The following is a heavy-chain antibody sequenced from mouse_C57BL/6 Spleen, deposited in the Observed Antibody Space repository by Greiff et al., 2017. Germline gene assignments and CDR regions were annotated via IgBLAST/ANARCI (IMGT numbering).Heavy chain of an antibody. J-gene: IGHJ3*01. D-gene: IGHD1-1*01. CDR3: ARGYYGDY. V-gene: IGHV3-6*01. CDR2: ISYDGSN. Sequence: EVKLQESGPGLVKPSQSLSLTCSVTGYSITSGYYWNWIRQFPGNKLEWMGYISYDGSNNYNPSLKNRISITRDTSKNQFFLKLNSVTTEDTATYYCARGYYGDYWGQGTLVTVSA. CDR1: GYSITSGYY.